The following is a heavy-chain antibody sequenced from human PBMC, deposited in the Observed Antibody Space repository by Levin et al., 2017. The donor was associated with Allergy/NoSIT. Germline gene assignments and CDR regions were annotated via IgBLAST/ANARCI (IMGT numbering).Heavy chain of an antibody. CDR1: GFIFNKVW. CDR2: CKSKADGGAR. Sequence: LSLTCAASGFIFNKVWMNWVRQAPGKGLEWVGRCKSKADGGARDYAAPVKGRFTISRDDSQNTLYLQMNSLTTEDTAVYYCITGDYFDYWGLGTLVTVSS. J-gene: IGHJ4*02. CDR3: ITGDYFDY. V-gene: IGHV3-15*01.